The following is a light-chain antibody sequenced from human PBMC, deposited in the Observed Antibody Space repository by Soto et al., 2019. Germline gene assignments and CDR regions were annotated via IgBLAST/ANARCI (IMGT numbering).Light chain of an antibody. J-gene: IGLJ3*02. CDR2: EVS. CDR1: SSNIGAGYD. CDR3: SSYTSNSTWV. V-gene: IGLV1-40*01. Sequence: QSVVTQPPSVSGAPGQRVTISCTGSSSNIGAGYDVHWYQQVPGIAPKLMIYEVSNRPSGVSNRFSGSKSGNTASLTISGLQAEDEADYYCSSYTSNSTWVFGGGTKVTVL.